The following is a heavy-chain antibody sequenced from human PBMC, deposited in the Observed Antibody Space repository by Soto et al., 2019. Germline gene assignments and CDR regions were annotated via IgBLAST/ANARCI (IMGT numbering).Heavy chain of an antibody. CDR2: MSYDGRIK. V-gene: IGHV3-30-3*01. Sequence: QVQLVESGGGVVQPGTSLRLSCAASGFTFSSYAMHWVRQAPGKGLGWVAVMSYDGRIKDYADSVKGRVTISRDNTMSTLYLQMNSLRDEDTAVYYCAKDEGGGYYYGMTHWGQGTLVSVSS. D-gene: IGHD3-3*01. J-gene: IGHJ4*02. CDR1: GFTFSSYA. CDR3: AKDEGGGYYYGMTH.